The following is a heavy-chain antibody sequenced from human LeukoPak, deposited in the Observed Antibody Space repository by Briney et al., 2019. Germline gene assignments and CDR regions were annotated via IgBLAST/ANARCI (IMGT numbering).Heavy chain of an antibody. Sequence: PGGSLRLSCAASGFTFSSYSMNWVRQAPGKGLEWVSYISSSSSTIYYADSVKGRFTISRDNAKNSLYLQMNSLRAEDTAVYYCAKDSAVRDYFFDYWGQGTVVTVSS. CDR2: ISSSSSTI. CDR1: GFTFSSYS. V-gene: IGHV3-48*01. J-gene: IGHJ4*02. D-gene: IGHD3-10*01. CDR3: AKDSAVRDYFFDY.